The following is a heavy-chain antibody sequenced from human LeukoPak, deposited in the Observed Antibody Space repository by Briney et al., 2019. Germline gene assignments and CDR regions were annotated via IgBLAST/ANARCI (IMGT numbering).Heavy chain of an antibody. CDR3: ARGSYNWFDP. V-gene: IGHV1-18*01. CDR2: ITAYNGKT. D-gene: IGHD1-26*01. CDR1: GGTFSSYA. Sequence: GASVKVSCKASGGTFSSYAISWVRQAPGQGLEWMGWITAYNGKTNYAQNLQGRVTMTTDTSTSTAYMGVRSLRYDDTAVYYCARGSYNWFDPWGQGTLVTVSS. J-gene: IGHJ5*02.